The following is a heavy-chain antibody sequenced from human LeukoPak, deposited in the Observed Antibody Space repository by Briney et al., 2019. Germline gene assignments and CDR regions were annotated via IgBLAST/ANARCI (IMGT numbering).Heavy chain of an antibody. CDR2: ISISSSYI. D-gene: IGHD3-22*01. J-gene: IGHJ4*02. V-gene: IGHV3-21*01. CDR1: GFTFSSYS. CDR3: ARGPKKNGHSSVYPGYFDY. Sequence: GGSLRLSCAASGFTFSSYSINWVRQAPGKGLEWVPSISISSSYIYYADSVKGRFTISRDNAKNSLYLQMNSLRAEDTAVYYWARGPKKNGHSSVYPGYFDYWGQGTRVTVSS.